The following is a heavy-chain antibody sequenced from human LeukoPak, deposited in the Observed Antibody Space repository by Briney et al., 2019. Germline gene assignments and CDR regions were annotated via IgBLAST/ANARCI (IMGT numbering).Heavy chain of an antibody. J-gene: IGHJ3*02. V-gene: IGHV1-69*13. CDR1: GGTFSSYA. D-gene: IGHD1-26*01. Sequence: ASVKVSCKASGGTFSSYAISWVRQAPGQGLEWMGGIIPIFGTANYAQKFQGRATITADESTSTAYMELSSLRSEDTAVYYCARARELLLAFDIWGQGTMVTVSS. CDR2: IIPIFGTA. CDR3: ARARELLLAFDI.